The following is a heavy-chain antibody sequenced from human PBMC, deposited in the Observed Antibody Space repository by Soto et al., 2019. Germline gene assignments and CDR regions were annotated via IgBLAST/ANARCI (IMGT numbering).Heavy chain of an antibody. CDR2: IYYSGST. Sequence: QVQLQESGPGLVKPSQTLSLTCTVSGGSISSGGYYWSWIRQHPGKGLEWIGYIYYSGSTYYNPSLKSRVTISVDTSKNQFSLKLSSVTAADTAVYYCARGLGERVVPAALYWYFDLWGRGTLVTVSS. CDR1: GGSISSGGYY. V-gene: IGHV4-31*03. CDR3: ARGLGERVVPAALYWYFDL. D-gene: IGHD2-2*01. J-gene: IGHJ2*01.